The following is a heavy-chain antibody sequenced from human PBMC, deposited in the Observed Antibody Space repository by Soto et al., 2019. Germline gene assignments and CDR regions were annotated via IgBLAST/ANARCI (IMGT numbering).Heavy chain of an antibody. Sequence: SETLSLTCTVSGGSVSSGSYYWSWIRQPPEKGLEWIGYIYYSGSTNYNPSLKSRVTISVDTSKNQFSLKLSSVTAADTAVYYCARDPMVRGVITPYYYYGMDVWGQGTTVTVSS. CDR1: GGSVSSGSYY. CDR2: IYYSGST. V-gene: IGHV4-61*01. D-gene: IGHD3-10*01. J-gene: IGHJ6*02. CDR3: ARDPMVRGVITPYYYYGMDV.